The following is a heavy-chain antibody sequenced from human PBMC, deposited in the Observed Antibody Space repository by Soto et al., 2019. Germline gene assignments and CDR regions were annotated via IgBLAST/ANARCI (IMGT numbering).Heavy chain of an antibody. Sequence: SETLSLTCAVYGGSFSGYYWSWIRQPPGKGLEWIGEINHSGSTNYNPSLKSRVTISVDTSKNQFSLKLSSVTAADTAVYYCARLAVTHYYYYYYYMDVWGKGTTVTVSS. CDR1: GGSFSGYY. V-gene: IGHV4-34*01. D-gene: IGHD4-17*01. CDR3: ARLAVTHYYYYYYYMDV. CDR2: INHSGST. J-gene: IGHJ6*03.